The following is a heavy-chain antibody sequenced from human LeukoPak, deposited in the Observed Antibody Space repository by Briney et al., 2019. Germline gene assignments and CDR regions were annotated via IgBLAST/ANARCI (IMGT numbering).Heavy chain of an antibody. CDR1: GYTFTGYY. Sequence: ASVKVSCKASGYTFTGYYMHWVRQATGQRPEWMGWMSPNSGDTGYAQKFQDRVTMTRNTSISTAYIELSSLRSDDTAVYYCARGPPNWGYDYWGPGTLVTVSS. V-gene: IGHV1-8*02. D-gene: IGHD7-27*01. CDR2: MSPNSGDT. J-gene: IGHJ4*02. CDR3: ARGPPNWGYDY.